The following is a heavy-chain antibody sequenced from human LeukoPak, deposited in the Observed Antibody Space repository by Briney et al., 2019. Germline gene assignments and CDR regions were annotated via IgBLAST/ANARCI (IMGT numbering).Heavy chain of an antibody. J-gene: IGHJ4*02. V-gene: IGHV3-30-3*01. CDR2: ISYDGSNK. CDR3: ARSGLGLVTTTD. D-gene: IGHD3-22*01. Sequence: GGSLRLSCAASGFTFSSYAMHWVRQAPGKGLEWVAVISYDGSNKYYADSVKGRFTISRDNSKNTLYLQMSSLRAEDTAVYYCARSGLGLVTTTDWGQGTLVTVSS. CDR1: GFTFSSYA.